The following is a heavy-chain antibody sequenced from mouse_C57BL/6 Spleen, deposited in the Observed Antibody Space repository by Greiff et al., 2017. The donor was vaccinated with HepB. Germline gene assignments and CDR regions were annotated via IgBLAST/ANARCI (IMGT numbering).Heavy chain of an antibody. V-gene: IGHV1-18*01. CDR2: INPNNGGT. CDR3: ARFRRWEGFYYAMDY. J-gene: IGHJ4*01. Sequence: EVQLQQSGPELVKPGASVKIPCKASGYTFTDYNMDWVKQSHGKSLEWIGDINPNNGGTIYNQKFKGKATLTVDKSSSTAYMELRSLTSEDTAVYYCARFRRWEGFYYAMDYWGQGTSVTVSS. CDR1: GYTFTDYN. D-gene: IGHD1-1*02.